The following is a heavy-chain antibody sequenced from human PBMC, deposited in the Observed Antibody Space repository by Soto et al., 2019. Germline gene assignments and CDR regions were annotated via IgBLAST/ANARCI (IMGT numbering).Heavy chain of an antibody. D-gene: IGHD3-16*02. CDR1: GGSFSGYY. CDR2: INHSGST. Sequence: SETLSLTCAVYGGSFSGYYWSWIRQPPGKGLEWIGEINHSGSTNYNPSLKRRVTISVDTSKNQFSLKLSSVTAADTAVYYCARGSGRYDYIWGSYRYNYFDYWGQGTLVTVSS. J-gene: IGHJ4*02. CDR3: ARGSGRYDYIWGSYRYNYFDY. V-gene: IGHV4-34*01.